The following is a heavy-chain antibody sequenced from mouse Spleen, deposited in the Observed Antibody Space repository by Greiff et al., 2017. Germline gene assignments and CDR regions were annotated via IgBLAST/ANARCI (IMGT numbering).Heavy chain of an antibody. J-gene: IGHJ4*01. D-gene: IGHD2-2*01. CDR3: AKNYGYDRDYYAMDY. CDR2: IWRGGST. Sequence: QVQLQQSGPSLVQPSQSLSITCTVSGFSLTSYGVHWVRQSPGKGLEWLGVIWRGGSTDYNAAFMSRLSITKDNSKSQVFFKMNSLQADDTAIYYCAKNYGYDRDYYAMDYWGQGTSVTVSS. CDR1: GFSLTSYG. V-gene: IGHV2-5-1*01.